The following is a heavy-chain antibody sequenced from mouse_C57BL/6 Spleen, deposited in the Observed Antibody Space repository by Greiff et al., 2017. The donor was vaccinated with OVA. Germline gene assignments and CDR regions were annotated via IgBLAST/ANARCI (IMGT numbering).Heavy chain of an antibody. CDR3: AIGITTVAFDY. CDR2: IHPSDSDT. CDR1: GYTFTSYW. J-gene: IGHJ2*01. Sequence: QVQLKQPGAELVKPGASVKVSCKASGYTFTSYWMHWVKQRPGQGLEWIGRIHPSDSDTNYNQKFKGKATLTVDKSSSTDYMQLSSLTSEDSAVYYCAIGITTVAFDYWGQGTTLTVSS. V-gene: IGHV1-74*01. D-gene: IGHD1-1*01.